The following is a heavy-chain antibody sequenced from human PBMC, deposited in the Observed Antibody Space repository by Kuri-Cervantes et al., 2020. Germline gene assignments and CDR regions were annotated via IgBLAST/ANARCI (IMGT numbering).Heavy chain of an antibody. V-gene: IGHV3-30-3*01. D-gene: IGHD3-10*01. CDR2: ISYDGSNK. Sequence: GESLKISCAASGFTFSSYAMHWVRQAPGKGLEWVAVISYDGSNKYYADSVKGRFTISRDNSKNTLYLQMNSLGDEDTAVYYCARGVWFGEHTGFSDYWGQGTLVTVSS. CDR3: ARGVWFGEHTGFSDY. J-gene: IGHJ4*02. CDR1: GFTFSSYA.